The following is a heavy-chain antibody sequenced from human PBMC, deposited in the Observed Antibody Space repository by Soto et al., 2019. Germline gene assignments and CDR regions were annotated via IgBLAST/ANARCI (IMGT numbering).Heavy chain of an antibody. V-gene: IGHV1-69*01. CDR1: GGTFSSYA. D-gene: IGHD2-15*01. J-gene: IGHJ2*01. CDR3: ARAPRYCSGGSCFPPYWYFDL. CDR2: IIPIFGTA. Sequence: QVQLVQSGAEVKKPGSSVKVSCKASGGTFSSYAISWVRQAPGQGLEWMGGIIPIFGTANYAQKFQGRVTITADESTSTAYMELSSLRSEDTAVYYCARAPRYCSGGSCFPPYWYFDLWGRSTLVTVSS.